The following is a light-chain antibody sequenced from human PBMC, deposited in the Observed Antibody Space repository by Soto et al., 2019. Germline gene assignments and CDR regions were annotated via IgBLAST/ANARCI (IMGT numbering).Light chain of an antibody. CDR3: QQYGDSPWT. V-gene: IGKV3-20*01. CDR1: QYVRSNY. J-gene: IGKJ1*01. CDR2: ITS. Sequence: EIVLTQSPGTLSLSPGERATLSCRASQYVRSNYLAGYQQKPGQTPRLLIYITSSRAPGIPERFSGSGSGTDFTPTITGLEPEDFAVYFCQQYGDSPWTFGRGTKVESK.